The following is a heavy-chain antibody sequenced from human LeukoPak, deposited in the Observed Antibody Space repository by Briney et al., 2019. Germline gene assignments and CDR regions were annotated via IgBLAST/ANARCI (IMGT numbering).Heavy chain of an antibody. Sequence: GGSLRLSCAASGFTFSSYEMNWVRQGPGKGLEWVSYISPSCNTIYYADSVKGRFTISRDNAWNTLSLQMNSLRAEDTALYYCTRGVPGDYWGQGTQVTVSS. V-gene: IGHV3-48*03. D-gene: IGHD1-1*01. CDR2: ISPSCNTI. J-gene: IGHJ4*02. CDR1: GFTFSSYE. CDR3: TRGVPGDY.